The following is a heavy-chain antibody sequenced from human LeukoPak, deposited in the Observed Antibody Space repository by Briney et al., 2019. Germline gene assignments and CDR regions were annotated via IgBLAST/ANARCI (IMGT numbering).Heavy chain of an antibody. CDR2: IYSGGST. CDR1: GFTVSSNY. V-gene: IGHV3-53*01. J-gene: IGHJ4*02. CDR3: ASHPTVGSYFDY. D-gene: IGHD4-23*01. Sequence: GGSLRLSCAASGFTVSSNYMSWVRQAPGKGLEWVSVIYSGGSTYYADSVKGRFTISRDNSKNTLYLQMNSLRAEDTAVYYCASHPTVGSYFDYWGQGTLVTVSS.